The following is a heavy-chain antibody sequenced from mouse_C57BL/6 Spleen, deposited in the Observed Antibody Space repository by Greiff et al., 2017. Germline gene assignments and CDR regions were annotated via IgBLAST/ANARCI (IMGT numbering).Heavy chain of an antibody. J-gene: IGHJ2*01. Sequence: VQLQQPGTELVKPGASVKLSCKASGYTFTSYWMHWVKQRPGQGLEWIGNINPSNGGTNYNEKLKSKATLTVDKSSSTAYMQLSSLTSEDSAVYYCARYDFYDGYSFDYWGQGTTLTVSS. V-gene: IGHV1-53*01. CDR2: INPSNGGT. CDR1: GYTFTSYW. CDR3: ARYDFYDGYSFDY. D-gene: IGHD2-3*01.